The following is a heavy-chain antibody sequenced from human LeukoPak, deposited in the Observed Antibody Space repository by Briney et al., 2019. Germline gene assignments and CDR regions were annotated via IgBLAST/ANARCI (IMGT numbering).Heavy chain of an antibody. CDR3: ARRDFWSGYSYFDY. D-gene: IGHD3-3*01. CDR2: IYYSGST. CDR1: GGSISSYY. J-gene: IGHJ4*02. V-gene: IGHV4-59*08. Sequence: PSQSRSLTCTVSGGSISSYYWSWIRQPPGKGLEWIGYIYYSGSTNYNPSLKSRVTISVDTSKNQFSLKLSSVTAADTAVYYCARRDFWSGYSYFDYWGQGTLVTVSS.